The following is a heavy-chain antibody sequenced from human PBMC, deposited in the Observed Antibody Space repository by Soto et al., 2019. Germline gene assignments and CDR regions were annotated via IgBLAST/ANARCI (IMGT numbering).Heavy chain of an antibody. CDR1: GFMFNDSA. D-gene: IGHD2-21*01. J-gene: IGHJ3*02. CDR3: ASAKAVVIAALGI. Sequence: GGSLRLSCTASGFMFNDSAMTWVRQAPGQGLQWVASVSDNGGSRGGTYYADSVKGRFTISRDNSKNTLYLQLDSLTGADTAVYYCASAKAVVIAALGIWGQGTMVTVSS. CDR2: VSDNGGSRGGT. V-gene: IGHV3-23*01.